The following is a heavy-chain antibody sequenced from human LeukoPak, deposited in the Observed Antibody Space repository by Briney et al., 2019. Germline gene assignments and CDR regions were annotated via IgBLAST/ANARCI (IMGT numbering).Heavy chain of an antibody. D-gene: IGHD2-2*01. CDR2: IKQDGSEK. CDR1: GFTSSSYS. CDR3: AREGCSSTSCYVFDY. Sequence: PGGSLRLSCAASGFTSSSYSMNWVRQAPGKGLEWVANIKQDGSEKYYVDSVKGRFTISRDNAKNSLYLQMNSLRAEDTAVYYCAREGCSSTSCYVFDYWGQGTLVTVSS. J-gene: IGHJ4*02. V-gene: IGHV3-7*01.